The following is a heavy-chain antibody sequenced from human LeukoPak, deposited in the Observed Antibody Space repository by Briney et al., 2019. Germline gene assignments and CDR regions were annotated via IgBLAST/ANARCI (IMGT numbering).Heavy chain of an antibody. Sequence: PGGSLRLSCAASGFTVSSNYMSWVRQAPGKGLEWVSFIYSGGSTYYADSVKGRFTISRHNSKNTLYLQMNSLRAEDTAVYYCARVRAVASSAYYYYGMDVWGQGTTVTVSS. CDR2: IYSGGST. D-gene: IGHD6-19*01. V-gene: IGHV3-53*04. CDR1: GFTVSSNY. J-gene: IGHJ6*02. CDR3: ARVRAVASSAYYYYGMDV.